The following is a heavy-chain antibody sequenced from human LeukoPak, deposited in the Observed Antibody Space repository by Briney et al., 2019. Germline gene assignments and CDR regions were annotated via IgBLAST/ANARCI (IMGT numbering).Heavy chain of an antibody. Sequence: ASVKVSCKASGYTFTSYAMHWVRQAPGQRLEWMGWINAGNGNTKYSQKFQGRVTITRDTSASTAYMELSRLRSDDTAVYYCAREPDNSGGNLHFDYWGQGTLVTVSS. V-gene: IGHV1-3*01. CDR2: INAGNGNT. J-gene: IGHJ4*02. CDR3: AREPDNSGGNLHFDY. CDR1: GYTFTSYA. D-gene: IGHD2-15*01.